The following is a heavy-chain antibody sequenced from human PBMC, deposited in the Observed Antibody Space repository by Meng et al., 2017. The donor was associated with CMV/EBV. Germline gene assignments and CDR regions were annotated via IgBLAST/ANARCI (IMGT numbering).Heavy chain of an antibody. CDR1: GYTFTSYD. Sequence: ASVKVSCKASGYTFTSYDINWVRQATGQGLEWMGWMNPNSGNTGYAQKFQGRVTMTRNTSISTAYMELCSPRSEDTAVYYCARGLPWAPRLFRMVIGTRLGGMDVWGQGTTVTVSS. D-gene: IGHD2-21*01. CDR3: ARGLPWAPRLFRMVIGTRLGGMDV. CDR2: MNPNSGNT. J-gene: IGHJ6*02. V-gene: IGHV1-8*01.